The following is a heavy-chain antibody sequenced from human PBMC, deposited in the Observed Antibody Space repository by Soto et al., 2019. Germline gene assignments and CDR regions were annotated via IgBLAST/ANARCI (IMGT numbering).Heavy chain of an antibody. D-gene: IGHD1-26*01. Sequence: RRLSCAASGFTFDDYGMSWARQAPGKGLEWVSGVNWNGGSTGYADSVKGRFTISRDNAKNSLYLQMNSLRAEDTAFYYCVRGASLNFDYWGQGTLVTVSS. CDR1: GFTFDDYG. CDR3: VRGASLNFDY. J-gene: IGHJ4*02. V-gene: IGHV3-20*04. CDR2: VNWNGGST.